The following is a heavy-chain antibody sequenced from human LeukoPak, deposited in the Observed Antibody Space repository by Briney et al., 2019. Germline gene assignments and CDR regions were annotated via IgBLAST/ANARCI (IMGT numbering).Heavy chain of an antibody. V-gene: IGHV4-61*02. Sequence: SETLSLTCTVSGGSISSGSYYWSWIRQPAGKGLEWIGRIYTSGSTNYNPSLKSRVTISVDTSKNQFSLKLSSVTAADTAVYYCARDRDYSNYWFDPWGQGTLVTVSS. D-gene: IGHD4-11*01. J-gene: IGHJ5*02. CDR1: GGSISSGSYY. CDR3: ARDRDYSNYWFDP. CDR2: IYTSGST.